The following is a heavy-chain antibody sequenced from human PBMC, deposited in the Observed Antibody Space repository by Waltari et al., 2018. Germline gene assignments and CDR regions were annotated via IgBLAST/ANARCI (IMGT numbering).Heavy chain of an antibody. V-gene: IGHV1-69*05. Sequence: QVQLVQSGAEVKKPGSSVKVSCKASGGTFSSYAISWVRQAPGHGLEWMGGIIPIFGTANHAQKFQGRVTITTDESTSTAYMELSSLRSEDTAVYYCASQAYYYDSSGYSFDYWGQGTLVTVSS. CDR1: GGTFSSYA. CDR3: ASQAYYYDSSGYSFDY. CDR2: IIPIFGTA. D-gene: IGHD3-22*01. J-gene: IGHJ4*02.